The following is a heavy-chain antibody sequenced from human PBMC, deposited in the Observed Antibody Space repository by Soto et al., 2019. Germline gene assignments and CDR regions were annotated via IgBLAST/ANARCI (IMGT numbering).Heavy chain of an antibody. Sequence: QVQLQESGPGLVKPSQTLSLTCTVSGGSISSGDYYWSWIRQPPGKGLEWIGYIYYSGSTYYNPSLKSRVTISVDTSKNQFPLKLSSVTAADTAVYYCARGGYCSGGSRPSFDYWGQGTLVTVSS. J-gene: IGHJ4*02. CDR3: ARGGYCSGGSRPSFDY. CDR1: GGSISSGDYY. V-gene: IGHV4-30-4*01. D-gene: IGHD2-15*01. CDR2: IYYSGST.